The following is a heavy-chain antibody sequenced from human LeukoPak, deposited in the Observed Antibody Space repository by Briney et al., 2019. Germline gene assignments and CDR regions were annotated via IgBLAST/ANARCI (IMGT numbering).Heavy chain of an antibody. V-gene: IGHV3-30*03. J-gene: IGHJ4*02. CDR3: ASSQLDQLYYFDY. CDR2: ISYDGSNK. Sequence: GGSLRLSCAASGFTFSSYGMHWVRQAPGKGLEWVAVISYDGSNKYYADSVKGRFTISRDNSKNTLYLQMNSLRAEDTAVYYCASSQLDQLYYFDYWGQGTLVTVSS. D-gene: IGHD6-13*01. CDR1: GFTFSSYG.